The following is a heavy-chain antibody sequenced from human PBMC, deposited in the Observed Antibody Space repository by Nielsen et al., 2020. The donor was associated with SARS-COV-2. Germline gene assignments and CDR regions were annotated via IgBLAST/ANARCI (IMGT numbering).Heavy chain of an antibody. J-gene: IGHJ5*02. CDR3: AREGAGGDYLSWFDP. CDR2: ISAYNGNT. D-gene: IGHD4-17*01. CDR1: GYTFTSYG. Sequence: ASVKVSCKASGYTFTSYGISWVRQAPGQGLEWMGWISAYNGNTNYAQKLQGRVTMTTDTSTSTAYMELRSLRSDDTAVYYCAREGAGGDYLSWFDPWGQGTLVTVSS. V-gene: IGHV1-18*01.